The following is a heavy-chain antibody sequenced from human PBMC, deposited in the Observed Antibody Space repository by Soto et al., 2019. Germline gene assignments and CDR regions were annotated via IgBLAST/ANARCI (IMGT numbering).Heavy chain of an antibody. Sequence: SETLSLTCTVSGGSISSYYWSWIRKTPGKGLEWIGYIYYSGSTNYNPSLKSRVTISVDTSKNQFSLKLSSVTAADTAVYYCARVLRFLEWFPPPPDYYYYGMDVWGQGTTVTVSS. V-gene: IGHV4-59*01. CDR1: GGSISSYY. D-gene: IGHD3-3*01. J-gene: IGHJ6*02. CDR3: ARVLRFLEWFPPPPDYYYYGMDV. CDR2: IYYSGST.